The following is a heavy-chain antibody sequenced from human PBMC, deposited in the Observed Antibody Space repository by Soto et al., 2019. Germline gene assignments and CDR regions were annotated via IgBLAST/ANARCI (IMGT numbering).Heavy chain of an antibody. CDR3: AKGASTTVFAFNDY. J-gene: IGHJ4*02. V-gene: IGHV3-9*01. CDR2: ISWNSGNL. D-gene: IGHD4-17*01. CDR1: GFTFDDYA. Sequence: EVQLVESGGGLVQPGRSLRLSCAASGFTFDDYAMHWVRQGPGKGLEWVSSISWNSGNLGYADYVKGRFTISRDNAKNSLYLQMNSLRGEDTALYYCAKGASTTVFAFNDYWGQGTLVTVSS.